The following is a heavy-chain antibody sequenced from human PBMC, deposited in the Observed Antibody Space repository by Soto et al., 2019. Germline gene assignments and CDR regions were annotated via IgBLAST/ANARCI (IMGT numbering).Heavy chain of an antibody. D-gene: IGHD3-10*01. V-gene: IGHV3-23*01. Sequence: EVQLLESGGGLVQPGGSLRLSCEGSGFTFINYAMNWVRQAPGKGLEWVSAVSGGGDATFYADSVKGRFTISRDNSKNTVPLQINSLGVDDTAVYYWARKVLGSTSLPIYWDFDLWRRGSLVTVSS. CDR2: VSGGGDAT. CDR3: ARKVLGSTSLPIYWDFDL. J-gene: IGHJ2*01. CDR1: GFTFINYA.